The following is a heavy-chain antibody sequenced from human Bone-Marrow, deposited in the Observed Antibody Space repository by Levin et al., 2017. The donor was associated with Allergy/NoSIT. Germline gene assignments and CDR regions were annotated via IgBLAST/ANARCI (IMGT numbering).Heavy chain of an antibody. CDR2: ISYDGSNK. CDR3: ARAYSSGPNLDRGAYYYYGMDV. D-gene: IGHD6-19*01. Sequence: GGSLRLSCAASGFTFSSYAMHWVRQAPGKGLEWVAVISYDGSNKYYADSVKGRFTISRDNSKNTLYLQMNSLRAEDTAVYYCARAYSSGPNLDRGAYYYYGMDVWGQGTTVTVSS. V-gene: IGHV3-30-3*01. CDR1: GFTFSSYA. J-gene: IGHJ6*02.